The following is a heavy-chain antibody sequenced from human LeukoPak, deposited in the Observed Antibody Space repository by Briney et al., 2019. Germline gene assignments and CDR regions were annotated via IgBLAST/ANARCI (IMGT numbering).Heavy chain of an antibody. V-gene: IGHV1-69*05. J-gene: IGHJ4*02. Sequence: SVKVSCKASGCTFSSYSISWVRQAPGQGLEWMGRIIPIFGTANYAQKFQGRVTITTDESTSTAYMELSSLRSEDTAVYYCARDRDFWSGYLFDYWGQGTLVTVSS. CDR3: ARDRDFWSGYLFDY. CDR2: IIPIFGTA. D-gene: IGHD3-3*01. CDR1: GCTFSSYS.